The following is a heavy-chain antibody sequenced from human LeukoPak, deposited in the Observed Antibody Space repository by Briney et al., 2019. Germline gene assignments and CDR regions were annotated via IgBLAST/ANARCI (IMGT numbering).Heavy chain of an antibody. D-gene: IGHD2-8*01. CDR2: VFQLQTVRT. V-gene: IGHV4-38-2*02. CDR3: ARVLHAPKFIDS. Sequence: PSETLSLTRTVSGSSITSTYYWAWFRQPPGKGLEWIATVFQLQTVRTFYNPSLESRVTMSLDTSQNQFSLNRTSVTAADTALYFCARVLHAPKFIDSWGQGTLVTVSS. CDR1: GSSITSTYY. J-gene: IGHJ4*02.